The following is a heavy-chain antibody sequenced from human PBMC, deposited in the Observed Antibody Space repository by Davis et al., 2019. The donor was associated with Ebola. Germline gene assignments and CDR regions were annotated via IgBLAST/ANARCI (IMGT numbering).Heavy chain of an antibody. D-gene: IGHD3-3*01. J-gene: IGHJ4*02. CDR3: ARFLEWKDIDY. Sequence: GESLKISCAASGFTFSSYSMNWVRQAPGKGLEWVSSISSSSSYIYYADSVKGRFTISRDNAKNSLYLQMNSLRAEDTAVYYCARFLEWKDIDYWGQGTLVTVSS. CDR2: ISSSSSYI. V-gene: IGHV3-21*01. CDR1: GFTFSSYS.